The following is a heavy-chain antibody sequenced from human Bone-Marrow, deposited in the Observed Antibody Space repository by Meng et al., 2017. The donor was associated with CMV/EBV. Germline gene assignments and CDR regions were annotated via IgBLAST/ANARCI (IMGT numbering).Heavy chain of an antibody. J-gene: IGHJ4*02. CDR2: ISGSGHSI. V-gene: IGHV3-23*01. Sequence: GESLKISCAASGFTFSNSAMTWVRQAPGKGLEWVSAISGSGHSIYYADSVKGRFTISRDNSKNTLNLQLNSLRAEDTAVYHCAKLFILWPSSYSDYWGRGTLVTVSS. CDR1: GFTFSNSA. CDR3: AKLFILWPSSYSDY. D-gene: IGHD2-21*01.